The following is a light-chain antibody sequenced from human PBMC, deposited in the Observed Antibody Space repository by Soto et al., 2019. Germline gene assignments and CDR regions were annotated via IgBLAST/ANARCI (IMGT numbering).Light chain of an antibody. V-gene: IGKV4-1*01. CDR2: WAS. Sequence: DIVMTQSPDSLAVSLGERATINCKSSQSVLYSSNSKNYLAWYQKKPGQPPKLLIYWASTRESGVPDRFNCHRSGTDFTLPHNSRRAGGVAIYYCPQYYNTPFTFGPGTKVDIK. CDR1: QSVLYSSNSKNY. J-gene: IGKJ3*01. CDR3: PQYYNTPFT.